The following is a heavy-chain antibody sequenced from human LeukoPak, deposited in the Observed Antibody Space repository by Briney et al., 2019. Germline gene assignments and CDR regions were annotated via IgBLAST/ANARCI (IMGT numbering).Heavy chain of an antibody. CDR3: ARSVTTRVYNWFDP. Sequence: SETLSLTCTVSGGSISSYYWSWIRQPAGKGLEWIGRIYTSGSTNYNPSLKSRVTMSVDTSKNQFSLKLSSVTAADTAVYYCARSVTTRVYNWFDPWGQGTLVTVSS. CDR1: GGSISSYY. D-gene: IGHD4-17*01. J-gene: IGHJ5*02. CDR2: IYTSGST. V-gene: IGHV4-4*07.